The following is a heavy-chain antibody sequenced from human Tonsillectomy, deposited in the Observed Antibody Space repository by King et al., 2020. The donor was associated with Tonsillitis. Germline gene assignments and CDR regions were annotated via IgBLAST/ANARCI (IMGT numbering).Heavy chain of an antibody. Sequence: VQLVEFGGGLVQPGGSLRLSCAASGFTFRSYDMHWVRQATGKGLEWVSTIGTAGDTYYPGSVKGRFTISRENAKNSLYLQMNSLRAGDTAVYYCARGGYDSSGFDYGGQGTLVTVSS. CDR1: GFTFRSYD. CDR2: IGTAGDT. CDR3: ARGGYDSSGFDY. D-gene: IGHD3-22*01. J-gene: IGHJ4*02. V-gene: IGHV3-13*01.